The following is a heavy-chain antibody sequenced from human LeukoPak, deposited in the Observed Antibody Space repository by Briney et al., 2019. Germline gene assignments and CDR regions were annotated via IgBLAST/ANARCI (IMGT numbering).Heavy chain of an antibody. CDR1: ESTFSRYD. J-gene: IGHJ4*02. Sequence: GGSLRLSCVASESTFSRYDMHWVRQAPGKGLEWVAVISYDGSNKYYADSVKGRFTISRDNSKNTLYLQMNSLRAEDTAVYYCARDIPRWGQGTLVTVSS. V-gene: IGHV3-30*19. D-gene: IGHD2-2*02. CDR3: ARDIPR. CDR2: ISYDGSNK.